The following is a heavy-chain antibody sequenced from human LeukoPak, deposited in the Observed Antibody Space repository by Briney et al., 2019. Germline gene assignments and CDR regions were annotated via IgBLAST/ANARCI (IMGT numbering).Heavy chain of an antibody. CDR2: IYYSGST. J-gene: IGHJ3*02. CDR3: ARDPQWLVQVLNAFDI. Sequence: SETLSLTCTVSGGSISSYYWSWIRQPPGKGLEWIGYIYYSGSTNYNPSLKSRVTISVDTSKNQFSLKLSSVTAADTAVYYCARDPQWLVQVLNAFDIWGQGTMVTVSS. V-gene: IGHV4-59*01. D-gene: IGHD6-19*01. CDR1: GGSISSYY.